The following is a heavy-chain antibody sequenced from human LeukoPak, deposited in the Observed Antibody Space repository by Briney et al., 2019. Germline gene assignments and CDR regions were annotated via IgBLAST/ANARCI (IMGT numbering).Heavy chain of an antibody. V-gene: IGHV3-23*01. CDR2: ISGSGGST. Sequence: PGGSLRLSCAASGFTFSSYAMSWVAQAPGKGLEWVPDISGSGGSTYYADSVKGRFTISRDNSKNTLYLQMKSLRAEDTAVYYCAKSGRSSSADREDYWGQGTLVTVSS. J-gene: IGHJ4*02. CDR1: GFTFSSYA. CDR3: AKSGRSSSADREDY. D-gene: IGHD6-6*01.